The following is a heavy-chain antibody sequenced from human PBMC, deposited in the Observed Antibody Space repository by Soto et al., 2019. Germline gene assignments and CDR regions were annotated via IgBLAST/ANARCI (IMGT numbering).Heavy chain of an antibody. V-gene: IGHV4-34*01. CDR1: GGSFSGYY. D-gene: IGHD3-10*01. CDR3: ARGRGHNWFDP. Sequence: TSETLSLTCAVYGGSFSGYYWSWIRQPPGKGLEWIGEINHSGSTNYNPSLKSRVTISVDTSKNQFSLKLSSLTAADTAVYYCARGRGHNWFDPWGQGTLVTVSS. J-gene: IGHJ5*02. CDR2: INHSGST.